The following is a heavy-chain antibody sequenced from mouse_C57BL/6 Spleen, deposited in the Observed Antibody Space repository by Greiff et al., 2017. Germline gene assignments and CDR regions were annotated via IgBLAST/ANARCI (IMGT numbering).Heavy chain of an antibody. CDR1: GFSLTSYG. CDR2: IWSGGST. Sequence: QVQLKQSGPGLVQPSQSLSITCTVSGFSLTSYGVHWVRQSPGKGLEWLGVIWSGGSTDYNAAFISRLSISKDNSKSQVFFKMNSLQAADTAIYYCASHGRYDGYFYAMGCWGQRTSVTVSS. V-gene: IGHV2-2*01. CDR3: ASHGRYDGYFYAMGC. D-gene: IGHD2-3*01. J-gene: IGHJ4*01.